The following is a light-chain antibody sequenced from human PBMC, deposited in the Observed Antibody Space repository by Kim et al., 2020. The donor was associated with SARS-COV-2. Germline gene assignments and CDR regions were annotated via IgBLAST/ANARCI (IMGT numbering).Light chain of an antibody. CDR2: GVN. J-gene: IGLJ1*01. V-gene: IGLV2-14*01. CDR1: NSDVGRYDY. CDR3: SSYTTGDTYV. Sequence: QSALTQPASVSGSPGQSITISCTGTNSDVGRYDYVSWHQQHPGKAPKLILYGVNMRPSGVSNRFSGFKSGNAASLTISGLQAEDEADYYCSSYTTGDTYVFGTGTKVTVL.